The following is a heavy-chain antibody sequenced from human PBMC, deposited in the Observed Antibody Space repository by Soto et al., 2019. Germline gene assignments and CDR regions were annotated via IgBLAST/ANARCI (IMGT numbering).Heavy chain of an antibody. CDR2: INPNSGRA. D-gene: IGHD1-26*01. CDR1: GYTFTGFY. Sequence: QVQLVQSGAEVKKPGASVKVSCVASGYTFTGFYIHWVRQAPGQGLEWLGYINPNSGRANYAQKFQGGVTMTKDTSVSTEYTELTRLTSDDTDVYYFARGFDETNVWEWGAGPRRHFYGLAVWGQGTTVTVSS. J-gene: IGHJ6*02. V-gene: IGHV1-2*02. CDR3: ARGFDETNVWEWGAGPRRHFYGLAV.